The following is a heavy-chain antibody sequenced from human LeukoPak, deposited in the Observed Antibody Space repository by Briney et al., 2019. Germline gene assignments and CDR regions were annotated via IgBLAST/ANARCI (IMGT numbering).Heavy chain of an antibody. D-gene: IGHD3-10*01. J-gene: IGHJ4*02. CDR2: ISGSGGST. CDR1: GFTFSSHA. Sequence: GGSLRLSCAASGFTFSSHALSWLRQAPGQGLEWVSTISGSGGSTYYADSVKGRFTISRDNSKNTLYVQMNSLRADDQAVYYCEKGYYYGSGSYSTFDYGGQGTLVTVSS. V-gene: IGHV3-23*01. CDR3: EKGYYYGSGSYSTFDY.